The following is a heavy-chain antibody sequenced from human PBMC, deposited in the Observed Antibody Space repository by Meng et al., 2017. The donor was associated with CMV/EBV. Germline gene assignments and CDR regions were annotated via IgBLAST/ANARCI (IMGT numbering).Heavy chain of an antibody. CDR1: GGDYD. Sequence: GGDYDWSWIGQPPGKGLEWIGYIYYRGSTYYDPSLKSRVTISVDTSKNQFSLKLSSVTAADTAVYYCASYYYDSSGYYPPWMYYFDYWGQGTLVTVSS. D-gene: IGHD3-22*01. CDR2: IYYRGST. J-gene: IGHJ4*02. CDR3: ASYYYDSSGYYPPWMYYFDY. V-gene: IGHV4-30-4*01.